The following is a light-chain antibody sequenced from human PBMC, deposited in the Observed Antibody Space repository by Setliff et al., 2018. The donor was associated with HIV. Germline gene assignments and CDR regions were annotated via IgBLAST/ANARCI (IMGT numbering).Light chain of an antibody. Sequence: QSALTQPASVSGSPGQSITISCTGTSSDIGGYNYVSWFQQHPGKAPKLMIYAVSNRPSGVSTRFPGSKSGNTASLTISGLQAEDGADYYCSSYTSTSTYVFGTGTKVTVL. CDR2: AVS. V-gene: IGLV2-14*03. CDR1: SSDIGGYNY. J-gene: IGLJ1*01. CDR3: SSYTSTSTYV.